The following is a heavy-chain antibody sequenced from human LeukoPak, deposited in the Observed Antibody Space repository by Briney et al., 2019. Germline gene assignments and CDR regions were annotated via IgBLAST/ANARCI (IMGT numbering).Heavy chain of an antibody. CDR2: INHSGST. CDR3: ARKCSSTSCYNY. J-gene: IGHJ4*02. V-gene: IGHV4-34*01. Sequence: SETMSLTCAVYGGSFSGYYWSWLRQPPGKGLEWIGEINHSGSTNYNPSLKSRVTISVDMSKNQFSLKLSSVTAADTAVYYCARKCSSTSCYNYWGQGTLVTVSS. CDR1: GGSFSGYY. D-gene: IGHD2-2*01.